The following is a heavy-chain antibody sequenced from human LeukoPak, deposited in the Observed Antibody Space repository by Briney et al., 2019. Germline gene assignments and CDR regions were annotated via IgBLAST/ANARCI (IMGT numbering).Heavy chain of an antibody. J-gene: IGHJ4*02. CDR2: ISYDGSNE. D-gene: IGHD3-16*02. CDR1: AFTFSNYA. CDR3: ARGRYYFDY. V-gene: IGHV3-30-3*01. Sequence: GGSLRLSCAASAFTFSNYALHWVRQAPGKGLEWVAVISYDGSNEYYADSVKGRFTISRDNSKNALYLQMNSLRTEDTAVYYCARGRYYFDYWGQGTLVTVSS.